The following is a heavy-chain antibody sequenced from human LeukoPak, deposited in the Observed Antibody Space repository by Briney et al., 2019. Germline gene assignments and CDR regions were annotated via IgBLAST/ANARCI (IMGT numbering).Heavy chain of an antibody. J-gene: IGHJ5*02. Sequence: GASVTVSFTSSVYTFINYGISWVRQAPGQGLEGMGWISSSSGKTNSAQKFQGRVTMTTDTSTSTAYLELMSLRFDDTALYYCARDHASSSGWFDPWGQGTLVTVSS. D-gene: IGHD6-6*01. CDR3: ARDHASSSGWFDP. V-gene: IGHV1-18*01. CDR2: ISSSSGKT. CDR1: VYTFINYG.